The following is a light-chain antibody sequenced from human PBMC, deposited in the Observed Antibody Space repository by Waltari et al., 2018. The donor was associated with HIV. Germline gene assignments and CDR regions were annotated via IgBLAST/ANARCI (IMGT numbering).Light chain of an antibody. Sequence: SYELTQPPSVSVAPAETARITCGGNKIGSKNGHWYQQKPGQAPVLVKYDDTDRPSGIPERFSGSNSRNTATLTISRVEAGDEADYYCQVWDSSSVVFGGGTKLTVL. V-gene: IGLV3-21*04. CDR2: DDT. CDR3: QVWDSSSVV. CDR1: KIGSKN. J-gene: IGLJ2*01.